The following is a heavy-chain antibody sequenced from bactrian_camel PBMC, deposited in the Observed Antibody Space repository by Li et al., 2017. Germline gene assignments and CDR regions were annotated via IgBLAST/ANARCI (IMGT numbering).Heavy chain of an antibody. Sequence: HVQLVESGGGSVQAGGSLRLSCAASGATASSYCLGWVRQAPGKECELVSSIESDGTTVYSDSAKGRFTISGDNPKNTVYLQMNNLKSEDTAMYYCAAGFDRRGLDPWASEYWGKGTQVTVS. D-gene: IGHD1*01. CDR2: IESDGTT. CDR3: AAGFDRRGLDPWASEY. V-gene: IGHV3S9*01. J-gene: IGHJ4*01. CDR1: GATASSYC.